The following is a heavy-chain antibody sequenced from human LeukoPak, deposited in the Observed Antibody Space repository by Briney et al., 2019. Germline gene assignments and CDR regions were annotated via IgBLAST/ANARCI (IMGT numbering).Heavy chain of an antibody. V-gene: IGHV1-2*02. D-gene: IGHD3-10*01. Sequence: ASVKVSCKASGYTFSGYYMHWVRQAPGQGLEWMGWINPNSGGTNYAQKFQGRITMTRDTSISTVYMELSRLRSDDTAVYYCARVPPGSLRDYFDYWGQGTLVTVSS. J-gene: IGHJ4*02. CDR3: ARVPPGSLRDYFDY. CDR2: INPNSGGT. CDR1: GYTFSGYY.